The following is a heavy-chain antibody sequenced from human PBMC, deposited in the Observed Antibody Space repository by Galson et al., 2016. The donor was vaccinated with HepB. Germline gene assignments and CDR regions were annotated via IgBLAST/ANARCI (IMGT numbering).Heavy chain of an antibody. V-gene: IGHV3-30-3*01. CDR2: ISFDGSNK. CDR3: ARSKGYYYYYAMDV. CDR1: GFTFSTYA. J-gene: IGHJ6*02. Sequence: LRLSCAASGFTFSTYAMHWVRQAPGKGLEWVAGISFDGSNKYYADSVKGRFTISRDNSKNTLYLQMNSLRPEDTAVHYCARSKGYYYYYAMDVWGQGTTVTVSS.